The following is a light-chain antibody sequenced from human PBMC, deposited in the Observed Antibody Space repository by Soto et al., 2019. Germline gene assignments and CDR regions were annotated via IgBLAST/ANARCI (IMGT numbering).Light chain of an antibody. CDR2: DVS. CDR3: SSYTSVNLYV. V-gene: IGLV2-14*03. Sequence: QSALNQPASVYGSTGQSISISCTGTRSDVGGYKHVSWYQQHPGKVPRLIIFDVSSRPSGVSHRFSGSKSGDTASLTISGLQAEDEADYYCSSYTSVNLYVFGTGTKVTVL. J-gene: IGLJ1*01. CDR1: RSDVGGYKH.